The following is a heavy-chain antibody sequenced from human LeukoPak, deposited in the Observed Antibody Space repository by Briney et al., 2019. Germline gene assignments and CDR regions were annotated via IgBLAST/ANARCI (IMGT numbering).Heavy chain of an antibody. V-gene: IGHV4-31*03. D-gene: IGHD3-10*01. Sequence: SETLSLTCTVSGGSISSGGYYWSWIRQHPGKGLEWIGYIYYSGSTYYNPSLKSRVTISVDTSKNQFSLKLSSVTAADTAVYYCARGIMVRGVIEYNWLDPWGQGTLVTVSS. CDR2: IYYSGST. J-gene: IGHJ5*02. CDR1: GGSISSGGYY. CDR3: ARGIMVRGVIEYNWLDP.